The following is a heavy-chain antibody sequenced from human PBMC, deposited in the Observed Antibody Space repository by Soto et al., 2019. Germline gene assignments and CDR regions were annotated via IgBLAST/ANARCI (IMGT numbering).Heavy chain of an antibody. CDR2: ISAYNGNT. CDR3: ARDRNILTGYYRWYYFDY. D-gene: IGHD3-9*01. J-gene: IGHJ4*02. V-gene: IGHV1-18*01. CDR1: GYTFTSYG. Sequence: QVQLVQSGAEVKKPGASVKVSCKASGYTFTSYGISWVRQAPGQGLEWMGWISAYNGNTNYAQKLQGRVTMTTDTSMSTAYMELRSLRSDDTAVYYCARDRNILTGYYRWYYFDYWGQGTLVTVSS.